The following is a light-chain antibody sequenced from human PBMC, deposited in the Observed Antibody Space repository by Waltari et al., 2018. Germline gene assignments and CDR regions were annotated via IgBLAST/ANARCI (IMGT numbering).Light chain of an antibody. V-gene: IGLV4-69*01. CDR1: SGHTYYA. CDR2: VNSDGSH. Sequence: QLVLTQSPSASASLGASVKLTCTLDSGHTYYAIAWHQQQPEKGPRHLMKVNSDGSHSKGGGIPDRFAGSRSGAERYLTISSLQSEDEADYYCQTWGAGIRVFGGGTKLTVL. CDR3: QTWGAGIRV. J-gene: IGLJ3*02.